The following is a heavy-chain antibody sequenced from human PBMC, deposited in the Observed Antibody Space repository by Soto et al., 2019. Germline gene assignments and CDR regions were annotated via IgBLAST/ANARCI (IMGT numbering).Heavy chain of an antibody. CDR3: ARQVVVVAATRGDYYYYMDV. J-gene: IGHJ6*03. CDR2: ISAYNGNT. Sequence: QVQLVQSGAEVKKPGASVKVSCKASGYTFTSYGISWVRQAPGQGLEGMGWISAYNGNTNYAQKLQGRVTMTTDTSTSTAYMELRSLRSDDTAVYYCARQVVVVAATRGDYYYYMDVWGKGTTVTVSS. D-gene: IGHD2-15*01. CDR1: GYTFTSYG. V-gene: IGHV1-18*01.